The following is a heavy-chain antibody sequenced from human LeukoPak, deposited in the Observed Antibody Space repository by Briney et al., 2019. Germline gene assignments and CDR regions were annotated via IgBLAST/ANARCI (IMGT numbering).Heavy chain of an antibody. V-gene: IGHV3-48*01. J-gene: IGHJ3*02. CDR1: GFTFSSYS. Sequence: GGSLRLSCAASGFTFSSYSMNWVRQAPGKGLEWVSYISSSSSTIYYADSVKGRFTISRDKAKNSLYLQINSLRAEDTAVYYCAREHNTYYSVQDAFDIWGQGTMVTVSS. D-gene: IGHD3-10*01. CDR3: AREHNTYYSVQDAFDI. CDR2: ISSSSSTI.